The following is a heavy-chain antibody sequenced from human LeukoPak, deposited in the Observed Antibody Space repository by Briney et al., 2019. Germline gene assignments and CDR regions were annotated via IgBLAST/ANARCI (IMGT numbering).Heavy chain of an antibody. D-gene: IGHD5-24*01. V-gene: IGHV3-48*04. Sequence: GGSLRLSCAASGFIFSSYSMNWVRRTPGKGLEWVSYISGSGSTIYYADSVKGRFTISRDNAKNSLYLQMNSLRAEDTAVYYCARDSRDGYLFDYWGQGTLVTVSS. CDR2: ISGSGSTI. CDR3: ARDSRDGYLFDY. J-gene: IGHJ4*02. CDR1: GFIFSSYS.